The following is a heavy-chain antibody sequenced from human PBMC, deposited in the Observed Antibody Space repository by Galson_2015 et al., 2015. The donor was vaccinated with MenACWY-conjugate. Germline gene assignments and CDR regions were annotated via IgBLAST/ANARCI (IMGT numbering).Heavy chain of an antibody. Sequence: SETLSLTCTVSGASISSHYWSWFRQPPGKGLEWIAYIRDTGSLKDNPSLKSRVTMSADKSNNQFSLRMTSVTAADTAVYYCARGVNLASMAGYWGQGTLVTVSS. D-gene: IGHD3-3*02. CDR3: ARGVNLASMAGY. CDR1: GASISSHY. V-gene: IGHV4-59*11. CDR2: IRDTGSL. J-gene: IGHJ4*02.